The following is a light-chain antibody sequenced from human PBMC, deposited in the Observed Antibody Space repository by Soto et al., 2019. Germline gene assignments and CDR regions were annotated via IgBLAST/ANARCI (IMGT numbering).Light chain of an antibody. CDR3: LQDYNYPWT. V-gene: IGKV1-6*01. Sequence: AIQMTQSPSSLSASVGDRVTITCRASQGIRNDLGWYQQKPGKAPNLLIYAASSLQSGVPSRFSGSGSGTDFTLTISSLQPEDFATDYCLQDYNYPWTFGRGTKVEIK. CDR1: QGIRND. CDR2: AAS. J-gene: IGKJ1*01.